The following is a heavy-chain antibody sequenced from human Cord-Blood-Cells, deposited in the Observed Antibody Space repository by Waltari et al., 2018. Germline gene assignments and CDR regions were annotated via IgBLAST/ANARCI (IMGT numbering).Heavy chain of an antibody. V-gene: IGHV1-69*09. D-gene: IGHD6-13*01. CDR1: GGTFSSYA. CDR2: IIPILGIA. CDR3: ARDLAGTGDYYYYYYMDV. Sequence: QVQLVQSGAEVKKPGSSVKVSCKASGGTFSSYAIRWVRQAPGQGLEWMGRIIPILGIANYAQKCQGRVTITADKSTSTAYMELSSLRSEDTAVYYCARDLAGTGDYYYYYYMDVWGKGTTVTVSS. J-gene: IGHJ6*03.